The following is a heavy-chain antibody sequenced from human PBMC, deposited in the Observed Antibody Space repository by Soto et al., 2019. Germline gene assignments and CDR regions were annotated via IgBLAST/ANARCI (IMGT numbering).Heavy chain of an antibody. CDR3: ARGGRLVRGVPHFDD. CDR1: GGSVSSGSYY. J-gene: IGHJ4*02. D-gene: IGHD3-10*01. V-gene: IGHV4-61*01. Sequence: QVQLQESGPGLVKPSETLSLTCTVSGGSVSSGSYYWSWIRQPPGKGLEWIGYIYYSGSTNYNPSLKSRVTLSVDTSKNQLSLKLSSVTAADTAVYYCARGGRLVRGVPHFDDWGQGTLVTVSS. CDR2: IYYSGST.